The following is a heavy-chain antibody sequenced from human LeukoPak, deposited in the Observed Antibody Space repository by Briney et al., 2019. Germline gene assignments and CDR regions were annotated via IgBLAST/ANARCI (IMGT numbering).Heavy chain of an antibody. D-gene: IGHD4-17*01. CDR2: FDPEDGET. CDR1: GYTLTECS. Sequence: ASVKVSCKVSGYTLTECSMHWVRQAPGKGLEWMGGFDPEDGETIYAQKFQGRVTMTEDTSADTAYMGLSSLRSEDTAVYYCATAQTTVTTWWYDYWGQGTLVTVSS. J-gene: IGHJ4*02. V-gene: IGHV1-24*01. CDR3: ATAQTTVTTWWYDY.